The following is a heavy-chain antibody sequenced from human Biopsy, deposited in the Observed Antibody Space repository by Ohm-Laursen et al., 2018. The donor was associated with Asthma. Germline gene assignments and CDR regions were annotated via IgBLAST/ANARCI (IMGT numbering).Heavy chain of an antibody. CDR1: GGPMSSSSYS. V-gene: IGHV4-39*01. Sequence: ETLSLTCTVSGGPMSSSSYSWGWIRQPPGKGLEWIGSISYTGNTDIPSLRSRVTLSVDTSKNNFSLKLTSVTAADTAVFYCARHWNWGSFFDYWGQGMLVTVSS. D-gene: IGHD7-27*01. J-gene: IGHJ4*02. CDR3: ARHWNWGSFFDY. CDR2: ISYTGNT.